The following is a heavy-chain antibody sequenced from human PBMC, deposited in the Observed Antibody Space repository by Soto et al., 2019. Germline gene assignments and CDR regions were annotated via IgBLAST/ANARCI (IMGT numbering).Heavy chain of an antibody. CDR3: ARGYSGYNFDY. D-gene: IGHD5-12*01. J-gene: IGHJ4*02. CDR2: INAGNGNT. V-gene: IGHV1-3*01. Sequence: ASVKVSCKASGYTFTSYAMHWVRQAPGQRLEWMGWINAGNGNTKYSQKFQGRVTITRDTSASTAYMELSGLRSEDTAVYYCARGYSGYNFDYWGQGTLVTVSS. CDR1: GYTFTSYA.